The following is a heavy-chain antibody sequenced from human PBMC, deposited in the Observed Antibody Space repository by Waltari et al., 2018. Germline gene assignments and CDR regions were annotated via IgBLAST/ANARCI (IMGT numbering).Heavy chain of an antibody. CDR2: IIPIFGTA. J-gene: IGHJ5*02. Sequence: QVQLVQSGAEVKKPGSSVKVSCKASGCTFSSYAISWVRQAPGQGLEGMGGIIPIFGTANYAQKFQGRVTITTDESTSTAYMELSSLRSEDTAVYYCARERYCSGGSCHPNWFDPWGQGTLVTVSS. V-gene: IGHV1-69*05. CDR1: GCTFSSYA. CDR3: ARERYCSGGSCHPNWFDP. D-gene: IGHD2-15*01.